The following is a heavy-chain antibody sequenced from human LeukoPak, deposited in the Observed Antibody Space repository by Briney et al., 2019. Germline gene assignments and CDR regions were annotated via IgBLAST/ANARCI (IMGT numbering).Heavy chain of an antibody. Sequence: TSVKVSCKASGYTFTGYYMHWVRQAPGQGLEWMAWVNPNSGGTNLAQKFQGRVTMTRDTSTSTAYMELSRLTSDDTAVYYCARPNCDSTSCHFDYWGQGTLVTVSS. D-gene: IGHD2-2*01. V-gene: IGHV1-2*02. J-gene: IGHJ4*02. CDR3: ARPNCDSTSCHFDY. CDR1: GYTFTGYY. CDR2: VNPNSGGT.